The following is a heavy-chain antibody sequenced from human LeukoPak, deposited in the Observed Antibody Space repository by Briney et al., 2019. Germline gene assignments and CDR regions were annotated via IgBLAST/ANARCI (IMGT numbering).Heavy chain of an antibody. CDR2: INHSGST. J-gene: IGHJ4*02. Sequence: SGTLSLTCAVSGXSISSSNWWSWVRQPPGKGLEWIGEINHSGSTNYNPSLKSRVTISIDKSKNQFSLTLSSVTTADTAVYYCARDKSYCSGGTCYSDWGQGTLVTVSS. CDR3: ARDKSYCSGGTCYSD. V-gene: IGHV4-4*02. CDR1: GXSISSSNW. D-gene: IGHD2-15*01.